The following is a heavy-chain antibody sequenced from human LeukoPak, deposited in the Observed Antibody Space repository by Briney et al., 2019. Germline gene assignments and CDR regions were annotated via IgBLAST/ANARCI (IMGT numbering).Heavy chain of an antibody. CDR3: AKDRSSWYYPFDS. CDR1: GFTFSSYA. Sequence: GGSLRLSCVASGFTFSSYAMSWVRQAPGKGLEWVSVVSGGGHNTYYADSVKGRFTMSGDNSKRTVYLQMNSLRAEDTAVYYCAKDRSSWYYPFDSWGQGTLVTVSS. V-gene: IGHV3-23*01. J-gene: IGHJ4*02. D-gene: IGHD3-3*01. CDR2: VSGGGHNT.